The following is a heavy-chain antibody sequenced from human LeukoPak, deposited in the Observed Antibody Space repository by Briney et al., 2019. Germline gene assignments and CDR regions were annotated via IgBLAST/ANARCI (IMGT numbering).Heavy chain of an antibody. CDR2: INHSGST. D-gene: IGHD3-10*01. CDR1: GGSFSGYY. CDR3: ARADDYYGSGSDWFDP. V-gene: IGHV4-34*01. J-gene: IGHJ5*02. Sequence: SSETLSLTCAVYGGSFSGYYWSWIRQPPGKGLEWIGEINHSGSTNYNPSLKSRVTISVDTSKNQFSLKLSSVTAADTAVYYCARADDYYGSGSDWFDPWGQGTLVTVSS.